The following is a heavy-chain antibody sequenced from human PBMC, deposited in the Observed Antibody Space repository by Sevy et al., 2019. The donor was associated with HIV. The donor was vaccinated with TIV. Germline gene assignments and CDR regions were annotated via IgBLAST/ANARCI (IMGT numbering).Heavy chain of an antibody. CDR1: GFTFSSYS. CDR2: ISSSSSTI. CDR3: ARSITIFGVVIIPVFAFDI. V-gene: IGHV3-48*01. Sequence: GGSLRLSCAASGFTFSSYSMNWVRQAPGKGLEWVSYISSSSSTIYYADSVKGRFTISRDNARNSLYLQMNSLRAEDTVVYYCARSITIFGVVIIPVFAFDIWGQGTMVTVSS. D-gene: IGHD3-3*01. J-gene: IGHJ3*02.